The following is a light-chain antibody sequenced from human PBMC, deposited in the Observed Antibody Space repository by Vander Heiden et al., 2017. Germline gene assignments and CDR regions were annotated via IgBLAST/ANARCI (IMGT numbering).Light chain of an antibody. V-gene: IGKV3-20*01. Sequence: ELMLTRSPGTLSLSPGERATLSCRARQSVSSSYLAWYQQKPGQAPRLLIYGASSRATGIPDRFSGSGSGTDFTLTISRLEPEDFAVYYCQQYGSSPRTFGQGTKVEIK. CDR2: GAS. CDR3: QQYGSSPRT. J-gene: IGKJ1*01. CDR1: QSVSSSY.